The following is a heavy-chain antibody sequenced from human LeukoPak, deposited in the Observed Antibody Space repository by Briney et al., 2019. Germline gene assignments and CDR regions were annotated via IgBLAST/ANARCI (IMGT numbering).Heavy chain of an antibody. V-gene: IGHV3-23*01. Sequence: PGGSLRLSCAASGFTFSSYAMSWVRQAPGKGLEWVSAISGSGGSTYYADSVKGRFTISRDNPKNTLYLQMNSLRAEDTAVYYCANVGSPWIVYYYYGMDVWGQGTTVTVSS. CDR2: ISGSGGST. J-gene: IGHJ6*02. CDR1: GFTFSSYA. D-gene: IGHD1-1*01. CDR3: ANVGSPWIVYYYYGMDV.